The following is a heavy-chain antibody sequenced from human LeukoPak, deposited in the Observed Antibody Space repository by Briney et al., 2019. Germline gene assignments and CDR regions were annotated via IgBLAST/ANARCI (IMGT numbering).Heavy chain of an antibody. Sequence: ASVKVSCKASGYTFTSYGISWVRQAPGQGLEWMGWISAYSGNTNYAQKLQGRVTMTTDTSTSTAYMELRSLRSDDTAVYYCARLSGALKKNWFDPWGQGTLVTVSS. J-gene: IGHJ5*02. V-gene: IGHV1-18*01. CDR2: ISAYSGNT. D-gene: IGHD3-10*01. CDR1: GYTFTSYG. CDR3: ARLSGALKKNWFDP.